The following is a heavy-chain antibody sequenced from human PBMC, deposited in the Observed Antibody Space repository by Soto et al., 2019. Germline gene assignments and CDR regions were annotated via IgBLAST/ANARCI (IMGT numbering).Heavy chain of an antibody. CDR2: ISYDGSNK. CDR1: GFTFSSYG. Sequence: QVQLVESGGGVVQPGRSLRLSCAASGFTFSSYGMHWVRQAPGKGLEWVAVISYDGSNKYYADSVKGRFTISRDNSKNTPYLQMNSLRAEDTAVYYCAKAHYGGNIWYFDLWGRGTLVTVSS. D-gene: IGHD4-17*01. V-gene: IGHV3-30*18. J-gene: IGHJ2*01. CDR3: AKAHYGGNIWYFDL.